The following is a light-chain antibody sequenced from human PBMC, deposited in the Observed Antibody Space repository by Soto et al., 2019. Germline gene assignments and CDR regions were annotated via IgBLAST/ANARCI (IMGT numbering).Light chain of an antibody. CDR1: SGHSSYI. CDR3: ETWDFNTRV. Sequence: QLVLTQSSSASASLGSSVKLTCTLSSGHSSYIIAWHQQQPGKAPRYLMKLEGSGSYNKGSGVPDRFSGSSSGADHYLTISNLQFEDEADYYCETWDFNTRVFGGGTKLTVL. V-gene: IGLV4-60*02. CDR2: LEGSGSY. J-gene: IGLJ3*02.